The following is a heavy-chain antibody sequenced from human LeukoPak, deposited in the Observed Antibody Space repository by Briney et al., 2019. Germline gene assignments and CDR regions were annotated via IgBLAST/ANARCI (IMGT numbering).Heavy chain of an antibody. V-gene: IGHV4-34*01. CDR3: ARPPRRGHFDY. J-gene: IGHJ4*02. CDR1: GGSFSGYY. CDR2: INHSGST. Sequence: SETLSLTCAVYGGSFSGYYWSWIRQPPGKGLEWIGEINHSGSTNYNPSLKSRVTISVDTSKNQFSLRLSSVTAADTAVYYCARPPRRGHFDYWGQGTLVTVSS. D-gene: IGHD3-10*01.